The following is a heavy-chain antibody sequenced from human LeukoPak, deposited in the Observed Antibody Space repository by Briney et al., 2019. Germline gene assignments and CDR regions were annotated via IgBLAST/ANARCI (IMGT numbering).Heavy chain of an antibody. CDR2: ISAYNGNT. Sequence: ASVKVSCKASGYTFTSYGISWVRQAPGQGLEWMGWISAYNGNTNYAQKLQGRVTMTTDTSTSTAYMELRSLRSDDTAVYYCARAGGRTTGTTSMSYYYYYMDVWGKGTTVTISS. J-gene: IGHJ6*03. D-gene: IGHD1-1*01. CDR3: ARAGGRTTGTTSMSYYYYYMDV. CDR1: GYTFTSYG. V-gene: IGHV1-18*01.